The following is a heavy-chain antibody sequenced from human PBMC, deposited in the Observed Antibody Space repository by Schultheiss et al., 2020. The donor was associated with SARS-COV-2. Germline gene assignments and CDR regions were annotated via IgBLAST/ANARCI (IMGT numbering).Heavy chain of an antibody. Sequence: SLKISCAASGFTFDDYAMHWVRQAPGKGLEWVSGISWNSGSIGYADSVKGRFTISRDNAKNSLYLQMNSLRAEDTALYYCAEGVDVAYWGQGTLVTVSS. V-gene: IGHV3-9*01. D-gene: IGHD2-15*01. CDR3: AEGVDVAY. J-gene: IGHJ4*02. CDR1: GFTFDDYA. CDR2: ISWNSGSI.